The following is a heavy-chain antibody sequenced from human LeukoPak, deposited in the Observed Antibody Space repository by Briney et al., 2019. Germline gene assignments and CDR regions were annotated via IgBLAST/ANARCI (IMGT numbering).Heavy chain of an antibody. D-gene: IGHD1-1*01. CDR2: ISYSGST. V-gene: IGHV4-59*01. Sequence: SETLSLTCTVSGGSISSYYWSWIRRPPGKGLEWIGYISYSGSTNINPSLESRVTISVDTSKNQFSLKLSSVTAADTAVYYCAREGTAGTNLNWFDPWGQGTLVTVSS. CDR3: AREGTAGTNLNWFDP. CDR1: GGSISSYY. J-gene: IGHJ5*02.